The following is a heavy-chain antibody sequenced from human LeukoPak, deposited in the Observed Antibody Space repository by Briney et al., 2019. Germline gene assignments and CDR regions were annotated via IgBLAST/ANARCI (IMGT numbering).Heavy chain of an antibody. J-gene: IGHJ4*02. Sequence: PGGSLRLSCTASGFTFGDYAMSWVRQAPGKGLEWVGFIRSKAYGGTTEYAASVKGRFTISRDDSKSIAYLQMNSLKTEDTAVYYCTRDRRKDDFWSGPPAFFDYWGQGTLVTVSS. CDR1: GFTFGDYA. CDR2: IRSKAYGGTT. CDR3: TRDRRKDDFWSGPPAFFDY. V-gene: IGHV3-49*04. D-gene: IGHD3-3*01.